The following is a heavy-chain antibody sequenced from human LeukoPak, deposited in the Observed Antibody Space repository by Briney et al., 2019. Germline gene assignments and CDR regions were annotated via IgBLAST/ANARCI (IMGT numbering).Heavy chain of an antibody. Sequence: ECLKISCKGSGYSFTSYWIGWVRQMPGKGLEWMGIIYPGDSDTRYSPSFQGQVTISADKSISTAYLQWSSLKASDTAMYYCARANGWSPGEYYYGMDVWGQGTTVTVSS. J-gene: IGHJ6*02. CDR1: GYSFTSYW. CDR3: ARANGWSPGEYYYGMDV. CDR2: IYPGDSDT. V-gene: IGHV5-51*01. D-gene: IGHD6-19*01.